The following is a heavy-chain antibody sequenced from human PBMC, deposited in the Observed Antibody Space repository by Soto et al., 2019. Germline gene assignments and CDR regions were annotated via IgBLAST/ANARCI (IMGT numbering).Heavy chain of an antibody. D-gene: IGHD2-2*01. J-gene: IGHJ6*02. CDR2: IIPIFGTA. V-gene: IGHV1-69*01. Sequence: QVQLVQSGAEVKKPGSSVKVSCKASGGTFSSYAISWVRQAPGQGLEWMGGIIPIFGTANYAQKFQGRVTITADESASTAYMELSSLRSDDTAVYYCARGIVVVPAAAYYYYYYGMDVWGQGTTVTVSS. CDR3: ARGIVVVPAAAYYYYYYGMDV. CDR1: GGTFSSYA.